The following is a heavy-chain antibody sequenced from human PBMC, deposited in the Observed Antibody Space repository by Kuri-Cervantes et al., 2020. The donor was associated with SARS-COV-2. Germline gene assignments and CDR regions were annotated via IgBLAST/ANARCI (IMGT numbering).Heavy chain of an antibody. CDR2: ISYDGSNK. CDR1: GFTFSSYG. V-gene: IGHV3-30*03. D-gene: IGHD2-2*01. J-gene: IGHJ5*02. Sequence: GESLKISCAASGFTFSSYGMHWVRQAPGKGLEWVAVISYDGSNKYYADSVKGRFTISRDNSKNTLYLQMNSLRAEDTAVYYCAREEYCSSTSCSNWFEPWGQGTLVTVSS. CDR3: AREEYCSSTSCSNWFEP.